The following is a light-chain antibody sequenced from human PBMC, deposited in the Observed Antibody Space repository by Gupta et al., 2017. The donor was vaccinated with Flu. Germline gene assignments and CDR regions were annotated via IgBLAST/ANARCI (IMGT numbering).Light chain of an antibody. J-gene: IGLJ3*02. Sequence: SALTQPPSLSVSPGQTASITCSGDALSTQYAYWYQQKSGQAPLLVLFKETERTSGIPERISGSSAETTVTVTITAGPAEEEADYFVHSLGSSDAWVFGAGTRLTVL. CDR2: KET. CDR1: ALSTQY. V-gene: IGLV3-25*02. CDR3: HSLGSSDAWV.